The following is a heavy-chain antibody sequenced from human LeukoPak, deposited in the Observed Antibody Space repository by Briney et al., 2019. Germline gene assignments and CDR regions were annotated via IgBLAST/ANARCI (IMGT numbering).Heavy chain of an antibody. J-gene: IGHJ4*02. V-gene: IGHV4-59*08. Sequence: SETLSLTCTVSGGSISSYYWSWIRQPPGKGLEWIGYIYYSGSINYNPPLKSRVTISVDTSKNQFSLKLSSVTAADTAVYYCARQVGYYDSSGAYDYWGQGTLVTVSS. CDR1: GGSISSYY. CDR3: ARQVGYYDSSGAYDY. CDR2: IYYSGSI. D-gene: IGHD3-22*01.